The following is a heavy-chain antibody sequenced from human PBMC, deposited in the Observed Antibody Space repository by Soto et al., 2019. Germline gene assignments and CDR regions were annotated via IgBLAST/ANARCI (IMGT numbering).Heavy chain of an antibody. V-gene: IGHV1-3*01. CDR1: GYTFTSYA. D-gene: IGHD3-16*01. Sequence: VASVKVSCKASGYTFTSYAMHWVRQAPGQRLEWMGWINAGNGNTKYSQKFQGRVTITRDTSASTAYMELSSLRSEDTAVYYCARVWESWYSHPLDAFDIWGQGTMVPVSS. J-gene: IGHJ3*02. CDR2: INAGNGNT. CDR3: ARVWESWYSHPLDAFDI.